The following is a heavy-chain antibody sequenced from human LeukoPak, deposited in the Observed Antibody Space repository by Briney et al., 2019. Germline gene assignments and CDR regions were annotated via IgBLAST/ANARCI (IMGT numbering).Heavy chain of an antibody. J-gene: IGHJ3*02. V-gene: IGHV4-34*01. CDR2: INHSGST. D-gene: IGHD2-15*01. CDR1: GGSFSGYY. CDR3: ARGGGRPGGIGAFDI. Sequence: SETLSLTCAVYGGSFSGYYWSWIRQPPGKGLEWIGEINHSGSTNYNPSLKSRVTISVDTSKNQFSLKLSSVTAADTAVYYCARGGGRPGGIGAFDIWGQGTMVTVSS.